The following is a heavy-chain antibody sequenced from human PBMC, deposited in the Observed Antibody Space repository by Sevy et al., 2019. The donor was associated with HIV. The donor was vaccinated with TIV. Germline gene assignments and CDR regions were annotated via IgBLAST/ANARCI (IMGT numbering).Heavy chain of an antibody. Sequence: SETLSHTCTVSGGSFSSSSYYWNWIRQPAGRGLEWIGRIYTSGSTNYNPSLKSRVTMSVDTSKNQFSLKLSSVTAADTAVYYCAGRIAVAAFDYWGQGNLVTVSS. CDR3: AGRIAVAAFDY. V-gene: IGHV4-61*02. CDR2: IYTSGST. J-gene: IGHJ4*02. CDR1: GGSFSSSSYY. D-gene: IGHD6-19*01.